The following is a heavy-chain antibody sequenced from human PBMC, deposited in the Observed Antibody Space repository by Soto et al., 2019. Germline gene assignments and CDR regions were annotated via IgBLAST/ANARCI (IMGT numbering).Heavy chain of an antibody. D-gene: IGHD5-12*01. CDR1: GYSFTYYT. CDR3: ARDSGSSGYEGGLDS. CDR2: INAGNGNT. V-gene: IGHV1-3*01. J-gene: IGHJ5*01. Sequence: QVQLVQSGAEVRKPGASVKVSCKASGYSFTYYTMHWVRQAPGQRLEWMGWINAGNGNTKYSPKFQGRVTITRDTPASTADMELSSLRSEDTAVYYCARDSGSSGYEGGLDSWGQGTLVTVSS.